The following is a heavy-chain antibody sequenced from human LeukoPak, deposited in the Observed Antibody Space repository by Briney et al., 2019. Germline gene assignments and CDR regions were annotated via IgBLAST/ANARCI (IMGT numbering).Heavy chain of an antibody. J-gene: IGHJ6*02. CDR3: ARDLGDILIYGMDV. D-gene: IGHD2-15*01. V-gene: IGHV3-21*01. CDR1: GFSFTYTW. Sequence: GGSLRLSCAAAGFSFTYTWMNWVRQAPGKGLEWVSSISSSSSYIYYADSVKGRFTISRDNAKNSLYLQMNSLRAEDTAVYYCARDLGDILIYGMDVWGQGTTVTVSS. CDR2: ISSSSSYI.